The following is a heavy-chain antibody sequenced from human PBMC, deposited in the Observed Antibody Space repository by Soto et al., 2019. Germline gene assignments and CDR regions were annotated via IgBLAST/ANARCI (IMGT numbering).Heavy chain of an antibody. CDR3: AKDRGYSYGFFDY. J-gene: IGHJ4*02. Sequence: GALRLSCAASGFTFSSYAMSWVRQAPGKGLEWVSAISGIGGSTYYADSVKGRFTISRDNSENTLYLQMNSLRAEDTAVYYCAKDRGYSYGFFDYWGQGTLVTVSS. D-gene: IGHD5-18*01. CDR1: GFTFSSYA. CDR2: ISGIGGST. V-gene: IGHV3-23*01.